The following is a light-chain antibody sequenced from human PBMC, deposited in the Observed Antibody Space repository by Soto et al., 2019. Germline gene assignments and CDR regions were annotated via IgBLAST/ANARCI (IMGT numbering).Light chain of an antibody. V-gene: IGKV1-16*01. J-gene: IGKJ5*01. Sequence: DIQMTQSPVSLSASVGDRVTITCRASQDIHSYLAWFQQKPGKAPKSLIYATSSLQLGVPSRFSGSGSGTEFTLTISSLQAEDFATYYCKQYDHFPLTIGHGTRLEMK. CDR3: KQYDHFPLT. CDR1: QDIHSY. CDR2: ATS.